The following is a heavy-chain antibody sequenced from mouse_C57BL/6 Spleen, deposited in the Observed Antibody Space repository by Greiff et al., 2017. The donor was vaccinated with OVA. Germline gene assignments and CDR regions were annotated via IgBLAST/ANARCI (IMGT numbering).Heavy chain of an antibody. CDR2: IWTGGVT. Sequence: QVQLQQSGPGLVAPSQSLSITCTVSGFSLTSYAISWVRQPPGTGLEWLGVIWTGGVTHYNSALKSRLSISKDNSKSQVFLKMNSLQTDDTARYYCARTDDYDGYFDVWGTGTTVTVSS. CDR3: ARTDDYDGYFDV. CDR1: GFSLTSYA. D-gene: IGHD2-4*01. V-gene: IGHV2-9-1*01. J-gene: IGHJ1*03.